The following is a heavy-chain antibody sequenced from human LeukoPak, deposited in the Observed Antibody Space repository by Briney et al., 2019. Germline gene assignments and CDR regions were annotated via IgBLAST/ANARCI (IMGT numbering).Heavy chain of an antibody. J-gene: IGHJ6*03. CDR1: GYSISSGYY. V-gene: IGHV4-38-2*01. Sequence: SETLSLTCGVSGYSISSGYYWGWIRQPPGKGLEWIGSIYRSGSTYYNPSLKSRVTISVDTSKNQFSLKLSSVTAADTAVYYCARVVGHYDSSGYYYAGHYYYYMDVWGKGTTVTVSS. CDR2: IYRSGST. D-gene: IGHD3-22*01. CDR3: ARVVGHYDSSGYYYAGHYYYYMDV.